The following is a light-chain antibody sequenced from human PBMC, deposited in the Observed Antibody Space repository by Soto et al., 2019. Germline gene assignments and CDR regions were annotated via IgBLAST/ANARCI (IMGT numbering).Light chain of an antibody. J-gene: IGLJ2*01. Sequence: QTVVTQEPSLTVSPGGTGTLTCGSSTGAVTSGHYPYWFQQKPGQAPRTLIYDTSNKHSWTPARFSGSLLGGKATLTLSGAQPEDEADYYCWLSYIGAGEVFGGGTKGTVL. CDR2: DTS. CDR3: WLSYIGAGEV. V-gene: IGLV7-46*01. CDR1: TGAVTSGHY.